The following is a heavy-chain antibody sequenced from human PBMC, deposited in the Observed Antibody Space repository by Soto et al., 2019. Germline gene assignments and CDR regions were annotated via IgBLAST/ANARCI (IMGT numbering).Heavy chain of an antibody. D-gene: IGHD2-2*01. V-gene: IGHV1-69*01. CDR3: ARCGGDYCSSTSCPYYYYSGMDV. Sequence: QVQLVQSGAEVKKPGSSVKVSCKASGGTFSSYAISWVRQAPGQGLEWMGGSIPIFGAANYTQKFQGRVLIICDASTSTADMELRSLSSEDTAVYYCARCGGDYCSSTSCPYYYYSGMDVWGQGATVTVSS. CDR2: SIPIFGAA. J-gene: IGHJ6*02. CDR1: GGTFSSYA.